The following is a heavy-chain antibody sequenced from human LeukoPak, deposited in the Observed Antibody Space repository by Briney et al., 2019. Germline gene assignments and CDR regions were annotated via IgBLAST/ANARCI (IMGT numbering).Heavy chain of an antibody. J-gene: IGHJ6*02. V-gene: IGHV3-74*01. CDR2: INHDGSTT. CDR3: VRDRFYAMDV. CDR1: GFTFSSSW. Sequence: GGSLILSCAASGFTFSSSWMHWVRQAPGKGLVWVSRINHDGSTTNYVDSVKGRFTISSDNAKNTLYLQMNSLRAEVTAVFYCVRDRFYAMDVWGQGTTVTVSS.